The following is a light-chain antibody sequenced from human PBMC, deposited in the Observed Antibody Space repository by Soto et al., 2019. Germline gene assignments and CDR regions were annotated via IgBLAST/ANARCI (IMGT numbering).Light chain of an antibody. CDR3: QQRTIWPLT. Sequence: EIVLTQSPATLSLSPGEIATLSCRASQSVTKYLSWYQQKPGQAPRLLIYDASNRATGIPARFSGSGSGTDFTLTISSLEPEDFAVYYCQQRTIWPLTFGGGTKVEIK. J-gene: IGKJ4*01. CDR1: QSVTKY. CDR2: DAS. V-gene: IGKV3-11*01.